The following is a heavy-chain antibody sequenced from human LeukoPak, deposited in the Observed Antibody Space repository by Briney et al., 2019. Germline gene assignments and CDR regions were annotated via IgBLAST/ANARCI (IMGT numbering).Heavy chain of an antibody. Sequence: PGGSLRLSCAASGFTFSDYYMSWVRQAPGKGLEWVSYISSSGSTIYYADSVKGRFTISRDNAKNSLYLQMNSLRAEDTAVYYCARGEKYYDSSGYYYEPDYWGQGTLVTVSS. V-gene: IGHV3-11*01. CDR1: GFTFSDYY. J-gene: IGHJ4*02. CDR3: ARGEKYYDSSGYYYEPDY. CDR2: ISSSGSTI. D-gene: IGHD3-22*01.